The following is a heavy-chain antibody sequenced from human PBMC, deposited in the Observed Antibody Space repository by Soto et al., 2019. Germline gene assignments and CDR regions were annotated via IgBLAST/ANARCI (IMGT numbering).Heavy chain of an antibody. V-gene: IGHV1-69*13. Sequence: GASVKVSCKASGGTFSSYAISWVRQAPGQGLEWMGGIIPIFGTANYAQKFQGRVTITADESTSTAYMELSSLRSEDTAVYYCARGTSKVVNPPGSFDYWGQGTLVTVSS. CDR2: IIPIFGTA. J-gene: IGHJ4*02. CDR1: GGTFSSYA. D-gene: IGHD2-15*01. CDR3: ARGTSKVVNPPGSFDY.